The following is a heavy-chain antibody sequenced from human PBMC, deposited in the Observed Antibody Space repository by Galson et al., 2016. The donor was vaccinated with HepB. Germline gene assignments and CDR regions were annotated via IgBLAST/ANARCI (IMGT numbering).Heavy chain of an antibody. CDR2: FDFHTGWT. D-gene: IGHD2-15*01. V-gene: IGHV3-23*01. Sequence: SLRLSYAASGFSFSTYTMGWVRQAPGKGLEWVSTFDFHTGWTLYADSVKGLFTISRDTSKNTLYLQMNSLRVEDTAIYYCSKAYSGGSPYRAFDFRGQGTVVTVSP. CDR3: SKAYSGGSPYRAFDF. CDR1: GFSFSTYT. J-gene: IGHJ3*01.